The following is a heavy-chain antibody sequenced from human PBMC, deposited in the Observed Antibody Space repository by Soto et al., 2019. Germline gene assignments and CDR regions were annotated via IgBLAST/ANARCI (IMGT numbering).Heavy chain of an antibody. D-gene: IGHD6-6*01. J-gene: IGHJ6*02. CDR3: ASPSFSSSSGGYYFGMDV. Sequence: QLQLVQSGAEVKKPGSSVKVSCKASGGTFTNHAISWVRQAPGQGLEWLGGIIPFFGTTNYAQKLQVRVTLTAADSTSTAYMELTSLRYEDTAVYYCASPSFSSSSGGYYFGMDVWGQGTTVTVSS. CDR1: GGTFTNHA. CDR2: IIPFFGTT. V-gene: IGHV1-69*01.